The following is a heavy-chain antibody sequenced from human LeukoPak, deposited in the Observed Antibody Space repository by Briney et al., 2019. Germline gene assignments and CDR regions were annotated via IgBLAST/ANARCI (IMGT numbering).Heavy chain of an antibody. D-gene: IGHD2-2*01. J-gene: IGHJ5*02. CDR3: ARFPRLGYCSSTSCYAWFDP. CDR1: GYTFTGYY. Sequence: ASVKVSCKASGYTFTGYYMHWVRQAPGQGLEWMGWINPNSGGTNYAQKFQGRVTMTRDTSISTAYMELSRLRSDDTAVYYCARFPRLGYCSSTSCYAWFDPWGRGTLVTVSS. CDR2: INPNSGGT. V-gene: IGHV1-2*02.